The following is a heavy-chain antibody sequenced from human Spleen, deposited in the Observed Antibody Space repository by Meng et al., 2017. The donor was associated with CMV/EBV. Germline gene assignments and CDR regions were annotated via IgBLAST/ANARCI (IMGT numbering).Heavy chain of an antibody. Sequence: SETLSLTCTVSGGSISSGGYYWSWIRQHPGKGLEWIGYIYYSGSTYYSPSLKSRVTISVDTSKNQFSLKLRSVTAADTAVYYCASAPRITIFGVVIPYFDYWGQGTLVTVSS. V-gene: IGHV4-31*03. D-gene: IGHD3-3*01. CDR3: ASAPRITIFGVVIPYFDY. J-gene: IGHJ4*02. CDR2: IYYSGST. CDR1: GGSISSGGYY.